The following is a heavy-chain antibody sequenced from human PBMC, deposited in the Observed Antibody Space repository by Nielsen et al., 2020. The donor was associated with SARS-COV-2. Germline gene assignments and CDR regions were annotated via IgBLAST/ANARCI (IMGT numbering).Heavy chain of an antibody. V-gene: IGHV3-23*01. J-gene: IGHJ4*02. D-gene: IGHD1-26*01. CDR3: AKAGSHSYFDH. Sequence: GESLKISCAVSGFIFSSYAMNWVRQAPGKGLEWVSAIGSSGGNTYYADSVKGLFTISRDNFKNALYLQMNSLRAEDTAVYYCAKAGSHSYFDHWGQGTLVTVSS. CDR1: GFIFSSYA. CDR2: IGSSGGNT.